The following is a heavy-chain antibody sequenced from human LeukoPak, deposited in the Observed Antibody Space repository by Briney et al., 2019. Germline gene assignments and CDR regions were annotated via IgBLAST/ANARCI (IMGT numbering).Heavy chain of an antibody. V-gene: IGHV4-31*03. CDR1: GGSISSGGYY. CDR3: ARAGRPGYLFDY. D-gene: IGHD2-15*01. J-gene: IGHJ4*02. CDR2: IYYSGST. Sequence: SETLSLTCTVSGGSISSGGYYWSWIRQHPGKDLEWIGYIYYSGSTYYNPSLKSRVTISVDTSKNQFSLKLSSVTAADTAVYYCARAGRPGYLFDYWGQGTLVTVSS.